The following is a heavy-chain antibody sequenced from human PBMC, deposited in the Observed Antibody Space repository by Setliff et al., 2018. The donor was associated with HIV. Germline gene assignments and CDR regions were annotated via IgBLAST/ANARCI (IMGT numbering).Heavy chain of an antibody. CDR3: AREAMYYYDTSGHPQGFDY. D-gene: IGHD3-22*01. CDR2: IYYSGST. CDR1: GDSISGAGFY. J-gene: IGHJ4*02. V-gene: IGHV4-31*03. Sequence: PSETLSLTCTVSGDSISGAGFYWTWIRQLPGKGLEWIGSIYYSGSTYYNPSLKSRVTISLGTSRWQFSLTLNSVSAADTAVYFCAREAMYYYDTSGHPQGFDYWGQGTLVTSPQ.